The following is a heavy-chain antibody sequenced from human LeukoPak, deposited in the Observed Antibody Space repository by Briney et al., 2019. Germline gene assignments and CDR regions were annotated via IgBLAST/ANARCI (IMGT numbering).Heavy chain of an antibody. Sequence: PSETLSLTCTVSGGSISSGGYYWSWIRQPPGTGLEWIGYIYYSGSTYYNPSLKSRVTISVDTSKNQFSLKLSSVTAADTAVYYCARDLGPNYYDSSGYSVWGQGTLVTVSS. D-gene: IGHD3-22*01. CDR1: GGSISSGGYY. CDR2: IYYSGST. CDR3: ARDLGPNYYDSSGYSV. V-gene: IGHV4-30-4*01. J-gene: IGHJ4*02.